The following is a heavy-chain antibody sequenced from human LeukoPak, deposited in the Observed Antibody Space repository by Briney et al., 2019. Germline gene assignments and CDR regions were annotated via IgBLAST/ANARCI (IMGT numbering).Heavy chain of an antibody. CDR2: ISAYNGYT. D-gene: IGHD3-3*01. J-gene: IGHJ6*03. Sequence: ASVKVSCKASGYTFTNYGFSWVRQAPGQGLEWMGWISAYNGYTDYAQKFQFRVTMTTDTSTSTAYMELRSLRSDDTAVYYCARNSAPSFWSGYYRYYYYYMDVWGKGTTVTVSS. V-gene: IGHV1-18*01. CDR3: ARNSAPSFWSGYYRYYYYYMDV. CDR1: GYTFTNYG.